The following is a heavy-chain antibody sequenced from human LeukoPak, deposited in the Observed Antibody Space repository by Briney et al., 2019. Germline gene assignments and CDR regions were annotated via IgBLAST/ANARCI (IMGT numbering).Heavy chain of an antibody. CDR2: IYSGGST. Sequence: GGSLRLSCAASGFTVSSNYMSWVRQAPGKGLEWVPVIYSGGSTYYADSVKGRFTISRDNSKNTLYLQMNSLRAEDTAVYYCARAYSGYDYYFDYWGQGTLVTVSS. CDR1: GFTVSSNY. V-gene: IGHV3-66*01. D-gene: IGHD5-12*01. CDR3: ARAYSGYDYYFDY. J-gene: IGHJ4*02.